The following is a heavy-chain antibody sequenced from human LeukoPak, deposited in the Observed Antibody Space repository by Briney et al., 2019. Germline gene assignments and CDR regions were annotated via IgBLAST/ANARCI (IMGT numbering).Heavy chain of an antibody. V-gene: IGHV3-21*01. CDR2: ISSSSSYI. CDR1: GFTFSSYE. CDR3: ARDLANLGPPHTEDY. J-gene: IGHJ4*02. Sequence: RGSLRLSCAASGFTFSSYEMNWVRQAPGKGLEWVSSISSSSSYIYYADSVKGRFTISRDNAKNSLYLQMNSLRAEDTAVYYCARDLANLGPPHTEDYWGQGTLVTVSS. D-gene: IGHD3-10*01.